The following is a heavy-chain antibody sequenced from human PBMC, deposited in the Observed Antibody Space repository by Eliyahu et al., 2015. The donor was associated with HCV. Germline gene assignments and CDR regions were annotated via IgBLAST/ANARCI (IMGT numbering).Heavy chain of an antibody. D-gene: IGHD4-11*01. CDR2: IKSKTDGGTT. J-gene: IGHJ6*02. CDR3: TTGQFAYSNYPYYYYGMDV. V-gene: IGHV3-15*01. CDR1: GFTFSNPW. Sequence: EVQLVESGGGLVKPGGSLRLSCAASGFTFSNPWXXXXRQAPGKGLEWVGRIKSKTDGGTTDYAAPVKGRFTISRDDSKNTLYLQMNSLKTEDTAVYYCTTGQFAYSNYPYYYYGMDVWGQGTTVTVSS.